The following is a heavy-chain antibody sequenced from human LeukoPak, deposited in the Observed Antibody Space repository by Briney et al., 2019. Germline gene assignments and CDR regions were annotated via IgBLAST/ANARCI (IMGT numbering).Heavy chain of an antibody. Sequence: GGSLRLSCAASGFTFSCYWMSWVRQAPGKGLEWVAVISYDGSNKYYADSVKGRFNISRDNYKNTLYLQMKSLRAEDTAVYYCARDQMVRGVITSGHWGQGTLVTVSS. CDR2: ISYDGSNK. CDR1: GFTFSCYW. D-gene: IGHD3-10*01. CDR3: ARDQMVRGVITSGH. J-gene: IGHJ4*02. V-gene: IGHV3-30*03.